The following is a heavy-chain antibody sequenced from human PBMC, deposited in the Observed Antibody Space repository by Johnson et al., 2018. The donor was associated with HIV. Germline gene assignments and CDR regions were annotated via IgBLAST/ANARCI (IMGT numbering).Heavy chain of an antibody. J-gene: IGHJ3*02. CDR3: WAQWTVITFGGPSAFDI. V-gene: IGHV3-15*01. CDR2: IKSKTEGGTM. Sequence: EVQLVESGGGLVKPGGSLRLSCAASGFSFTNAWMNWVRQAPGKGLEWVGRIKSKTEGGTMDYAAPVKTRFSISRDDSRNTLHMQMNSLKTEETGVYYCWAQWTVITFGGPSAFDIWGQGTVVTVSS. D-gene: IGHD3-16*01. CDR1: GFSFTNAW.